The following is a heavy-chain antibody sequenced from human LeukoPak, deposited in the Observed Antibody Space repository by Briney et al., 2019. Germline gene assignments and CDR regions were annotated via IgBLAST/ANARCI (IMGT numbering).Heavy chain of an antibody. D-gene: IGHD3-3*01. CDR2: INSLGRIT. CDR1: GFTFSSYG. V-gene: IGHV3-48*01. CDR3: ARASPPGRYDFWSGSWAYFDS. J-gene: IGHJ4*02. Sequence: PGGSLRLSCAASGFTFSSYGMSWVRQAPGKGLEWVSYINSLGRITYYADSLKGRFTISRDNAKNSLFLQMNSLRVEDTAVYYCARASPPGRYDFWSGSWAYFDSWGQGTLVTVSS.